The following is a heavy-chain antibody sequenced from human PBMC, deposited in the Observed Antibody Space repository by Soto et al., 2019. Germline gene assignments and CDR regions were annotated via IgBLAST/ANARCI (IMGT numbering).Heavy chain of an antibody. CDR2: INPNSGTT. Sequence: QVQLVQSGAEVKKPGASVKVSCMTSGYTFTVYYMHWVRQAPGQGLEWMGRINPNSGTTNYAQKFQGRVTMTRDTSISTAYMELSRLRSDDTAVYYCARDQYYYDSSGYLGGDYWGKGTLVTVSS. CDR1: GYTFTVYY. V-gene: IGHV1-2*02. CDR3: ARDQYYYDSSGYLGGDY. D-gene: IGHD3-22*01. J-gene: IGHJ4*02.